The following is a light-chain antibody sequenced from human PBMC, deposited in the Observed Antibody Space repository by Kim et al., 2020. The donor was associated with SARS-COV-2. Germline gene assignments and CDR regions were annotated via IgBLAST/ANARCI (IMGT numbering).Light chain of an antibody. CDR3: QLWDSTTDHHVV. CDR2: YDS. V-gene: IGLV3-21*04. Sequence: SYELTQPPSVSVAPGKTATITCGGNNIGSKSVHWYQQRPGQAPVVVIYYDSDRPSGIPGRFSGSNSGNTATLTISRVEAGDEADYYCQLWDSTTDHHVVFGGGTKLTVL. CDR1: NIGSKS. J-gene: IGLJ2*01.